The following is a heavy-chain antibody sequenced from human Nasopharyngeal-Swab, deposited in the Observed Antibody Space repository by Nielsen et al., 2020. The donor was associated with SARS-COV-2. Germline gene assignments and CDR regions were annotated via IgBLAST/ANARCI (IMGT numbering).Heavy chain of an antibody. D-gene: IGHD7-27*01. J-gene: IGHJ4*02. CDR2: ISYDGSTK. Sequence: GESLKISCAASGFTFSSYGMHWVRQDPGKGLEWVAVISYDGSTKYYADSVKGRFTISRDNSKNTLYLQMNSLRAEDTAVYYCARDLGSYFDYWGQGTRVTVSS. V-gene: IGHV3-30*03. CDR1: GFTFSSYG. CDR3: ARDLGSYFDY.